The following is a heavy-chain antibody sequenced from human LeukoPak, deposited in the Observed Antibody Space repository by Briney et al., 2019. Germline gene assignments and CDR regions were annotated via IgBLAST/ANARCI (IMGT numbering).Heavy chain of an antibody. D-gene: IGHD3-22*01. J-gene: IGHJ4*02. CDR3: ARDETYYYDSSGLDY. Sequence: GGSLRLSCAASGFTFSSYEMNWVRQAPGKGLEWVANIKQDGSEKYYVDSVKGRFTISRDNAKNSLYLQMNSLRAEDTAVYYCARDETYYYDSSGLDYWGQGTLVTVSS. CDR1: GFTFSSYE. V-gene: IGHV3-7*01. CDR2: IKQDGSEK.